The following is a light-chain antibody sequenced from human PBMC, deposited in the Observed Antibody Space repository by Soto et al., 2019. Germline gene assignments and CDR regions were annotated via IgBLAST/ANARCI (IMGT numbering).Light chain of an antibody. CDR3: SSYTNNTTLV. Sequence: QSALAQPASVSGSPGQPITISCTGTSSDVGAYKFVSWYQHHPGRAPKLIIFEVTNRPSGVSSRFSGSKSGNTASLTISRLLPEDEADYYCSSYTNNTTLVFGGGTKVTVL. CDR2: EVT. CDR1: SSDVGAYKF. J-gene: IGLJ2*01. V-gene: IGLV2-14*01.